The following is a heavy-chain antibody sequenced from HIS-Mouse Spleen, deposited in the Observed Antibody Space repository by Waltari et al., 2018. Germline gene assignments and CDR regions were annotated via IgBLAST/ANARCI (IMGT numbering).Heavy chain of an antibody. CDR1: GGSISRSRSY. CDR2: IYYSGST. Sequence: QLQLQESGPGLVKPSETLSLTCTVPGGSISRSRSYWGWIRPPPGKGLEWIGSIYYSGSTYYNPSLKSRVTISVDTSKNQFSLKLSSVTAADTAVYYCAREIPYSSSWYDWYFDLWGRGTLVTVSS. CDR3: AREIPYSSSWYDWYFDL. V-gene: IGHV4-39*07. J-gene: IGHJ2*01. D-gene: IGHD6-13*01.